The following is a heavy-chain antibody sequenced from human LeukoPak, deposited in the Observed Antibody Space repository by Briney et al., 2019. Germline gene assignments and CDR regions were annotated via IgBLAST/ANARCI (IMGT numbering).Heavy chain of an antibody. Sequence: GGSLRLSCAASGFTFSSYGMHWVRQAPGKGLEWVSSISSSSSYIYYADSVKGRFTISRDNAKNSLYLQMNSLRAEDTAVYYCARHYYDSSGYLFAFDIWGQGTMVTVSS. CDR2: ISSSSSYI. J-gene: IGHJ3*02. CDR3: ARHYYDSSGYLFAFDI. D-gene: IGHD3-22*01. V-gene: IGHV3-21*01. CDR1: GFTFSSYG.